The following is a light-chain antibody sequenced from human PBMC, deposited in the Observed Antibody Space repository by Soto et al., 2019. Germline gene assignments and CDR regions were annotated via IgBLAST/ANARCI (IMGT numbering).Light chain of an antibody. V-gene: IGLV2-11*01. Sequence: QSVLTQPRSVSGSPGQSVTISCTGTSSDVGPYNFVSWYQQHPGKAPKLMIYDVNKRPSGVPDRFSGSKSDNTASLTISGIKAEDEADFYCCSYAGNYTYVFGTGTKVTVL. J-gene: IGLJ1*01. CDR1: SSDVGPYNF. CDR3: CSYAGNYTYV. CDR2: DVN.